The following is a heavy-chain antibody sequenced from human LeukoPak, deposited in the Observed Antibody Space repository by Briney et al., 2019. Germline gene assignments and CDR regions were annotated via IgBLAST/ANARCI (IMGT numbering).Heavy chain of an antibody. CDR1: GFTFSSYA. CDR3: AKDSVAATVTTFRFNWFDP. Sequence: GGFLRLSCAASGFTFSSYAMSWVRQAPGKGLEWVSAISGSGGSTYYADSVKGRFTISRGNSKNTLYLQMNSLRAEDTAVYYCAKDSVAATVTTFRFNWFDPWGQGTLVTVSS. CDR2: ISGSGGST. D-gene: IGHD4-17*01. V-gene: IGHV3-23*01. J-gene: IGHJ5*02.